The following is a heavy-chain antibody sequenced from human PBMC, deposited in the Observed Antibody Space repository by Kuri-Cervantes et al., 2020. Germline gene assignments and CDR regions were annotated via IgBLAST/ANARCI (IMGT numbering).Heavy chain of an antibody. V-gene: IGHV4-4*02. CDR2: IYHSGST. D-gene: IGHD2-15*01. CDR1: GGSISSSNW. CDR3: ARQGYCSGGSCTLGMDV. J-gene: IGHJ6*02. Sequence: SETLSLTCAVSGGSISSSNWWSWVRQPPGKGLEWIGEIYHSGSTNYNPSLKSRVTISVDKSKNQFSLKLSSVTAADTAVYYCARQGYCSGGSCTLGMDVWGQGTTVTVSS.